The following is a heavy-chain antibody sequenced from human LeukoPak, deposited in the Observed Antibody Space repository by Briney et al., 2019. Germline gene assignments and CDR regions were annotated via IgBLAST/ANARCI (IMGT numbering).Heavy chain of an antibody. J-gene: IGHJ5*02. Sequence: SETLSLTCAVYGGSLSGYYRSWIRQPPRKGREWIGSIYYSGSTYYNPSLKSRVTISVDTYKNQFSLKLSSVTAADTAVYYCARQSYYDSSGLNPWGQGTLVTVSS. CDR1: GGSLSGYY. V-gene: IGHV4-39*01. D-gene: IGHD3-22*01. CDR2: IYYSGST. CDR3: ARQSYYDSSGLNP.